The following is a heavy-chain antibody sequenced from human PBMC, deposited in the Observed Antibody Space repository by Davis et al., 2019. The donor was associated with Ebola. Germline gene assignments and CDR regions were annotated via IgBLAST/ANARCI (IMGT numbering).Heavy chain of an antibody. CDR2: IKQDGSEK. J-gene: IGHJ4*02. CDR1: GFTFSGYS. V-gene: IGHV3-7*01. Sequence: GESLKISCAASGFTFSGYSMSWVRQAPGKGLEWVANIKQDGSEKYYVDSVRGRFTISRDNAKNSLFLQVNSLRAEDTALYYCARAGNYASPHHFDYWGQGSLVTVSS. CDR3: ARAGNYASPHHFDY. D-gene: IGHD1-7*01.